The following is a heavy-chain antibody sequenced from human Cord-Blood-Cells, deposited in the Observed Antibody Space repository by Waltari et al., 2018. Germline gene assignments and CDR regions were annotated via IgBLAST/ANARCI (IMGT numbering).Heavy chain of an antibody. CDR2: IIPIFGTA. V-gene: IGHV1-69*01. CDR1: GGTFSSYA. J-gene: IGHJ4*02. CDR3: ARTAVDGSGSYYFDY. D-gene: IGHD3-10*01. Sequence: QVQLVQSGAEVKKPGSSVKVSCKASGGTFSSYAISWGRQAPGQGLEWMGGIIPIFGTANYAQKFQGRVTITADESTSTAYMELSSLRSEDTAVYYCARTAVDGSGSYYFDYWGQGTLVTVSS.